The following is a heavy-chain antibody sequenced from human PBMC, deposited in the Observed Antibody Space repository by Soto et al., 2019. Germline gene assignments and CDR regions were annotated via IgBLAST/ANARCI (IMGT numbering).Heavy chain of an antibody. V-gene: IGHV1-18*01. D-gene: IGHD6-19*01. J-gene: IGHJ4*02. Sequence: ASVKVSCKASGYTFTSYGISWVRQAPGQGLEWMGWISAYNGNTNYAQKLQGRVTMTTDTSTSTAYMELRSLRSDDTAVYYCARGMAVAGHLYYYFDYWGQGTLVTVSS. CDR2: ISAYNGNT. CDR1: GYTFTSYG. CDR3: ARGMAVAGHLYYYFDY.